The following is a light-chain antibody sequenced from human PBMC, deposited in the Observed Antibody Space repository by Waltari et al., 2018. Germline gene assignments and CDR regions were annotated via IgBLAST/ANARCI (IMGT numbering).Light chain of an antibody. CDR2: DVD. Sequence: QPALIQPASRSASPGQSTTLPCPGTSNDIGPYDFVPWHQQHPGKVPKLIIYDVDIRPSGISNRFSGSKSGNTASLTISGLQAEDDSDYYCSSFTTSKTRVFGGGTRVTVL. V-gene: IGLV2-14*03. CDR1: SNDIGPYDF. CDR3: SSFTTSKTRV. J-gene: IGLJ2*01.